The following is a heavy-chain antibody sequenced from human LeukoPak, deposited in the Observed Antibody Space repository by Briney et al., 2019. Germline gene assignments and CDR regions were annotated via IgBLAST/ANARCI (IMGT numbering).Heavy chain of an antibody. D-gene: IGHD2-15*01. CDR2: ISGSGGST. V-gene: IGHV3-23*01. J-gene: IGHJ5*02. Sequence: PGGSLRLSCAASGFTFSSYAMSWVRQAPGKGLEWVSAISGSGGSTYYADSVKGRFTISRDNSKNPLYLQMNSLRAEDTAVYYCATIGVVVVAATPVWFDPWGQGTLVTVSS. CDR1: GFTFSSYA. CDR3: ATIGVVVVAATPVWFDP.